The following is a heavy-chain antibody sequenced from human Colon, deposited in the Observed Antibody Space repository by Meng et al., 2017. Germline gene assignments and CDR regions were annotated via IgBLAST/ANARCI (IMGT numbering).Heavy chain of an antibody. CDR2: IDHRGSA. Sequence: VQWEVSVSGLVNSSASRSLACSFSGASVSVNSYWSCVRQPPGRGVEWIGQIDHRGSANYRPSLNSRVTISVDTPKNQFSLKLSSVTAADTAVYYCAKYDRPPYCFEYWGQGTLVTVSS. D-gene: IGHD2-15*01. J-gene: IGHJ4*02. V-gene: IGHV4-4*02. CDR1: GASVSVNSY. CDR3: AKYDRPPYCFEY.